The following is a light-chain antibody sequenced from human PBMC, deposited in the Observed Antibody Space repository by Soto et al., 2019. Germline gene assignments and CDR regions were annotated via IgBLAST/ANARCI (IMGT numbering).Light chain of an antibody. CDR3: SSYAGSFVV. V-gene: IGLV2-11*01. J-gene: IGLJ2*01. CDR1: SSDVGGYNY. Sequence: QSALTQPRSVSGSPGQSVTISCTGTSSDVGGYNYVSWYQQHPGTAPKLMIYDVSKRPSGVPDRFSGSKSGNAASLTISGLQAEDEADYYCSSYAGSFVVFGGGTQLTVL. CDR2: DVS.